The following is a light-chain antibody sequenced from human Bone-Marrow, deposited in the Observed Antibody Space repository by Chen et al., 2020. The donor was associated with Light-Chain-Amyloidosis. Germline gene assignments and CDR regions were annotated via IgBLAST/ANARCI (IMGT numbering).Light chain of an antibody. Sequence: SFELTQPSSVSVSPGQTARITCSGDILAKKYARWFQQRPGQAPMLLIFKDTERPAGIPERFSGSSSGTTVTVTISGAQIDDEGDYYCYSATDNYYVFGGGTKLTVL. CDR3: YSATDNYYV. CDR2: KDT. V-gene: IGLV3-27*01. CDR1: ILAKKY. J-gene: IGLJ3*02.